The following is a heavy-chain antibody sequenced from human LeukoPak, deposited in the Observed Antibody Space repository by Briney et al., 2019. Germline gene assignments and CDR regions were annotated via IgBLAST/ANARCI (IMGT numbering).Heavy chain of an antibody. CDR3: ARSPRGRLQPLEYYYYYYMDV. CDR1: GFTFSSFE. Sequence: PGGSLRLSCAASGFTFSSFEMNWVRQAPGKGLEWVSYISTRGDIVYYADSVKGRFTISRDNAKNSLYLQMSSLRAEDTAVYYCARSPRGRLQPLEYYYYYYMDVWGKGTTVTISS. J-gene: IGHJ6*03. V-gene: IGHV3-48*03. CDR2: ISTRGDIV. D-gene: IGHD5-24*01.